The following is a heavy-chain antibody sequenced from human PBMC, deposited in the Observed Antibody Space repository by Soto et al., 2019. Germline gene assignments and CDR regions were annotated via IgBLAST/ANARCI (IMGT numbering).Heavy chain of an antibody. CDR3: ARGIVVVPAASGGYYYYGMDV. J-gene: IGHJ6*02. D-gene: IGHD2-2*01. CDR2: IIPIFGTA. CDR1: GGTFSSYA. V-gene: IGHV1-69*06. Sequence: SVKVSCKASGGTFSSYAISCVVQAPLQWREGMGGIIPIFGTANYAQKFQGRVTITADKSTSTAYMELSSLRSEDTAVYYCARGIVVVPAASGGYYYYGMDVWGQGTTVTVSS.